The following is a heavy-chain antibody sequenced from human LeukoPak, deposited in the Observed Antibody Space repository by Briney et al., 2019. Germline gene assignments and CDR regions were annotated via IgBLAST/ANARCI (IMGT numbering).Heavy chain of an antibody. J-gene: IGHJ4*02. CDR3: ARVATTPGGYFDY. CDR2: IYPGDSGI. V-gene: IGHV5-51*01. D-gene: IGHD5-12*01. CDR1: GDTFATYW. Sequence: GDSLKISCKGSGDTFATYWIGWVRQLPGKGLEWLGVIYPGDSGIRYNPSFQGQVTISADKSISTAYLQWSSLKASDTAMYYCARVATTPGGYFDYWGQGTLVTVSS.